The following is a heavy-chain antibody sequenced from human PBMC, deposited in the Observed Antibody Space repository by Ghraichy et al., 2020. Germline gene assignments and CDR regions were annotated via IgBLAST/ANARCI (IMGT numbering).Heavy chain of an antibody. J-gene: IGHJ4*02. CDR3: AKPQSSDTSGWCRVRGDY. Sequence: GESLRLSCAASGFTFSSYAMSWVRQAPGKGLEWVSGISANGAGTYYADSVKGRFTISRDNSKNTLYLQMNSVRAEDTAVYYCAKPQSSDTSGWCRVRGDYWGQGTLVTVSS. CDR1: GFTFSSYA. D-gene: IGHD6-19*01. V-gene: IGHV3-23*01. CDR2: ISANGAGT.